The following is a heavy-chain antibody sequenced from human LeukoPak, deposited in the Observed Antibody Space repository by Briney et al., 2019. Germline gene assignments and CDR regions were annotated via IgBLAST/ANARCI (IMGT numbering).Heavy chain of an antibody. CDR3: ARGQRAHVEWSYYTDV. D-gene: IGHD3-3*01. Sequence: ETLSLTCTVSGGSISSSSYYWGWIRQPPGKGLEWVSAISGSGGSTYYADSVKGRFTISRDNSKNTLYLQMNNLRAEDTAVYYSARGQRAHVEWSYYTDVWGKGTTVTVTS. CDR1: GGSISSSSYY. J-gene: IGHJ6*03. CDR2: ISGSGGST. V-gene: IGHV3-23*01.